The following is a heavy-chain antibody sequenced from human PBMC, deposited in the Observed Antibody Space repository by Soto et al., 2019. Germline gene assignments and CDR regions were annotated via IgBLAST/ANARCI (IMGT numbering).Heavy chain of an antibody. D-gene: IGHD3-3*01. V-gene: IGHV3-30-3*01. J-gene: IGHJ4*02. CDR1: GFTFSSYA. Sequence: GGSLRLSCAASGFTFSSYAMHWVRQAPGKGLEWVAVISYDGSNKYYADSVKGRFTISRDNSKNTLYLQMNSLRAEDTAVYYCARGPPYYDFWSGQIDYWGQGTLVTVSS. CDR3: ARGPPYYDFWSGQIDY. CDR2: ISYDGSNK.